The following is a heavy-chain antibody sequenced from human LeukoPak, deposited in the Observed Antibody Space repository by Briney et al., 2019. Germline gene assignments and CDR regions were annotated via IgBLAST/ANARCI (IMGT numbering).Heavy chain of an antibody. D-gene: IGHD3-10*01. V-gene: IGHV1-2*06. CDR3: ASLTYGSGSYYNLGWFDP. J-gene: IGHJ5*02. CDR1: GYTFTGYY. Sequence: ASVKVSCKASGYTFTGYYMHWVRQAPGQGLEWMGRINPNSGGTNYAQKFQGRVTMTRDTSISTAYMELSRQRSDDTAVYYCASLTYGSGSYYNLGWFDPWGQGTLVTVSS. CDR2: INPNSGGT.